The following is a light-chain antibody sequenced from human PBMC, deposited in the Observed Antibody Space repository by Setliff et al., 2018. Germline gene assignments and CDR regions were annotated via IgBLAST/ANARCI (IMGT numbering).Light chain of an antibody. CDR2: ENS. V-gene: IGLV1-44*01. Sequence: QAVLTQEASVSGTVGQKVTLSCNGNSNNIGRYTVGWYQQISHGTPKTVMLENSPPSGIPDRFSGSKSGTTASLTISGLQPEDAADYYCSTWDYSLSIVVFGGGTKVTVL. J-gene: IGLJ2*01. CDR1: SNNIGRYT. CDR3: STWDYSLSIVV.